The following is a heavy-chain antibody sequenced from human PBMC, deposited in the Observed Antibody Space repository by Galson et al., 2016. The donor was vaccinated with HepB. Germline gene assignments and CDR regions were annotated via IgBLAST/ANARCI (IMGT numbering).Heavy chain of an antibody. CDR3: ARDRDDILTGYHPLFDN. D-gene: IGHD3-9*01. Sequence: SLRLSCAASGLVFSRSALHRVRPAGGKGWEWVAVNSCDGSKQYYADSVKGRFTISRDNAKNTLYLQMNTLRVEDTAVYYCARDRDDILTGYHPLFDNWGQGTLVTVSS. CDR1: GLVFSRSA. V-gene: IGHV3-33*05. CDR2: NSCDGSKQ. J-gene: IGHJ4*02.